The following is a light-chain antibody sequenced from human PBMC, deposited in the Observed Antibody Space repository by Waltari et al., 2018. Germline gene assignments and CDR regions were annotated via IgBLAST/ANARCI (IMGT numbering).Light chain of an antibody. J-gene: IGKJ4*01. Sequence: IVLTQSPAILSLSPGERASLSCRASQSVTNYLAWYQQKPGQAPRLLIYDTSNRATGIPARFSGSGFGTDFTLTISSLEPEDFAVYYCQQRRDWPRTFGGGTKVEIK. CDR3: QQRRDWPRT. V-gene: IGKV3-11*01. CDR2: DTS. CDR1: QSVTNY.